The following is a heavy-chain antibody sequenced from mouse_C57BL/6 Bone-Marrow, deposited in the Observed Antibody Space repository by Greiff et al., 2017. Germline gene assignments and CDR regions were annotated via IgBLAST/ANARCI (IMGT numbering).Heavy chain of an antibody. Sequence: QVQLQQSGAELVRPGASVTLSCKASGYTFTDYEMHWVKQTPVHGLEWIGAIDPETGGTAYNQKFKGKAILTADKSSSTAYMELRSLTSEDSSVYYCTPLYVRSPWFAYWGQGTLVTVS. CDR1: GYTFTDYE. CDR3: TPLYVRSPWFAY. CDR2: IDPETGGT. J-gene: IGHJ3*01. V-gene: IGHV1-15*01. D-gene: IGHD2-3*01.